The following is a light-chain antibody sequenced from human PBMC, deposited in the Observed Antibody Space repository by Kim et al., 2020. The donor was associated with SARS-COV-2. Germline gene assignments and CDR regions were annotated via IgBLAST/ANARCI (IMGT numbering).Light chain of an antibody. CDR3: QQYGTSPDT. CDR1: QSVCTSL. Sequence: PGEIATVSLGASQSVCTSLLARYHQKPCHAPRVPIHGVPNTATGIPDRFSVSGSGTDFTLSISKLESEEFAVYYCQQYGTSPDTFGQGTKVDIK. J-gene: IGKJ1*01. V-gene: IGKV3-20*01. CDR2: GVP.